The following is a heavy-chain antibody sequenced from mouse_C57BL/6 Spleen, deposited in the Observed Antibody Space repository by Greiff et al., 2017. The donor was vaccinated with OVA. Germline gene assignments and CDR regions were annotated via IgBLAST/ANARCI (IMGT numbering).Heavy chain of an antibody. V-gene: IGHV14-2*01. Sequence: EVKLVESGAELVKPGASVKLSCTASGFNIKDYYMHWVKQRTEQGLEWIGRIDPEDGETKYAPKFQGKATITADTSSNTAYLQLSSLTSEDTAVYYCASLYGSSYGYFDVWGTGTTVTVSS. J-gene: IGHJ1*03. CDR3: ASLYGSSYGYFDV. D-gene: IGHD1-1*01. CDR2: IDPEDGET. CDR1: GFNIKDYY.